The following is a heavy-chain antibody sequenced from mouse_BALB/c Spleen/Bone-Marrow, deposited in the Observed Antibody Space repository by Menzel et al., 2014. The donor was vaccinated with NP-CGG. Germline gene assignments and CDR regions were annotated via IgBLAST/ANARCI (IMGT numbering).Heavy chain of an antibody. CDR1: GYTFTSYW. J-gene: IGHJ2*01. CDR2: INPSNGRT. V-gene: IGHV1S81*02. Sequence: VQLQESGAELVKPGASVKLSCKASGYTFTSYWMHWVKRRPGQGLEWIGEINPSNGRTNYNEKFKNKATLTVDKSSSTAYMQLSSLTSEDSAVYYCARRNGDYWGQGTTLTVSS. CDR3: ARRNGDY.